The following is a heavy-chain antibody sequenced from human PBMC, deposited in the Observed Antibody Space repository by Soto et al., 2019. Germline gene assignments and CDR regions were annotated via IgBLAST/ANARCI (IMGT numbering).Heavy chain of an antibody. V-gene: IGHV3-21*01. CDR1: GFTFSSYS. D-gene: IGHD2-2*01. CDR2: ISSSSSYI. J-gene: IGHJ6*02. Sequence: SRRLSCAASGFTFSSYSMNWVRQAPGKGLEWVSSISSSSSYIYYADSVKGRFTISRDNAKNSLYLQMNSLRAEDTAVYYCARAGPAAAWGYYYYGMDVWGQGTTVTVSS. CDR3: ARAGPAAAWGYYYYGMDV.